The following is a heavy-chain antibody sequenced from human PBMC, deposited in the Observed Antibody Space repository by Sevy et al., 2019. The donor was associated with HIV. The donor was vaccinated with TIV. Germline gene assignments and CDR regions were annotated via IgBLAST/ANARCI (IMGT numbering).Heavy chain of an antibody. J-gene: IGHJ4*02. CDR3: ARAGGSSSWYHFDY. CDR1: GGSISSYY. CDR2: IYYSGST. D-gene: IGHD6-13*01. V-gene: IGHV4-59*13. Sequence: SENLSLTCTVSGGSISSYYWSWIRQPPGKGLEWIGYIYYSGSTNYNPSLKSRVTISVDTSKNQFSLKLSSVTAADTAVYYCARAGGSSSWYHFDYWGQGTLVTVSS.